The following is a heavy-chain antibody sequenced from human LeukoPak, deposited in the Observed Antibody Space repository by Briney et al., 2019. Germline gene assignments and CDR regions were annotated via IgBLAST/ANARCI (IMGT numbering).Heavy chain of an antibody. Sequence: PGGSLRLSCAASGFTFSDYYMSWIRQAPGKGLEWVSYISSSGSTIYYADSVKGRFTISRDNAKNSLYLQMNSLRAEDTAVYYCARAPKFRLVGVPKGPFDPWGQGSLVTVSS. CDR2: ISSSGSTI. D-gene: IGHD1-26*01. CDR1: GFTFSDYY. V-gene: IGHV3-11*01. J-gene: IGHJ5*02. CDR3: ARAPKFRLVGVPKGPFDP.